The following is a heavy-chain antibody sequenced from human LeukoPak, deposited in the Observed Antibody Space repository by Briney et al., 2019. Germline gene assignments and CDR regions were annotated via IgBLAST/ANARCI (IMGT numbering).Heavy chain of an antibody. Sequence: SETLSLTCAVYGGSFRGYYWSWIRQPPGKGLEWIGEINHSGSPNYNPSLKSRVTISVDTSKNQFSLKQNSVTAADPALNYLARVGPSMTTVTTGPWYFDYWGQGTLVTVSS. CDR1: GGSFRGYY. CDR2: INHSGSP. V-gene: IGHV4-34*01. D-gene: IGHD4-17*01. J-gene: IGHJ4*02. CDR3: ARVGPSMTTVTTGPWYFDY.